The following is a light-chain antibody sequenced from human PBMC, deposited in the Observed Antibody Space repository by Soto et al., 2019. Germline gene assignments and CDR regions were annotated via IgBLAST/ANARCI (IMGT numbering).Light chain of an antibody. J-gene: IGKJ1*01. CDR3: AQYGGPPLT. CDR2: FGS. Sequence: QSCTSCGSSRYLLHSNGSYYLAWYLQKPGQSPQLLIYFGSNRASGIPARFSGSGSGTDFTLTINILESEDLAVYFCAQYGGPPLTFGQGSIVDVK. CDR1: RYLLHSNGSYY. V-gene: IGKV2-28*01.